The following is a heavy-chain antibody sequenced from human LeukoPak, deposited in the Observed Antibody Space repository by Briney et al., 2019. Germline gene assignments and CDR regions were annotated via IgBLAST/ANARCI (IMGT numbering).Heavy chain of an antibody. CDR1: GFTLSSYS. V-gene: IGHV3-21*01. J-gene: IGHJ4*02. D-gene: IGHD4-17*01. CDR2: ISSSSSYI. CDR3: ARGMTTVTTFDY. Sequence: GGSLRLSCAASGFTLSSYSMNWVRQAPGKGLEWVSSISSSSSYIYYADSVKGRFTISRDNAKNSLYLQMNSLRAEDTAVYYCARGMTTVTTFDYWGQGTLVTVSS.